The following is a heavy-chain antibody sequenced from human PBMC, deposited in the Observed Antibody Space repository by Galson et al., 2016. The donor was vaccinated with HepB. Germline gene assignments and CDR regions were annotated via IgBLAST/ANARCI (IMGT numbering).Heavy chain of an antibody. CDR2: ARNNRKSYSN. V-gene: IGHV3-72*01. CDR1: GFTFSEYY. J-gene: IGHJ3*02. Sequence: SLRLSCAASGFTFSEYYMEWVRQAPGKGLEWVARARNNRKSYSNAYAATVKCTFTISRDDTKNSLYLQISSLKTEETAVYYCVSSFRDRIGYVWDFNIWGRGAMATVPS. D-gene: IGHD3-22*01. CDR3: VSSFRDRIGYVWDFNI.